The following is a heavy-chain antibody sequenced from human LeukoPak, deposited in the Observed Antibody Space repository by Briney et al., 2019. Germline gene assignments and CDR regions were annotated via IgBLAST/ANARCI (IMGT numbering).Heavy chain of an antibody. Sequence: GGSLSLSCEASEISFSTYAMSWVRQAPGRGLEWVAGISARTGSAYYRDSLKGRLTISRDNSKNTLYLQMNDLRPEDTARYYCAKEGSGWFDGRYFDNWGQGTLLTVSS. J-gene: IGHJ4*02. D-gene: IGHD6-19*01. V-gene: IGHV3-23*02. CDR3: AKEGSGWFDGRYFDN. CDR1: EISFSTYA. CDR2: ISARTGSA.